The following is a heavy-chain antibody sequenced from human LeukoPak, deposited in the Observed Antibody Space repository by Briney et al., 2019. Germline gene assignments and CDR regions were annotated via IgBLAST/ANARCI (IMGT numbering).Heavy chain of an antibody. V-gene: IGHV3-64*01. D-gene: IGHD6-19*01. CDR1: GFIFSSYG. CDR3: ARSVSSGWLQRYYYYYMDV. CDR2: ISSNGDST. Sequence: PGGSLRLSCAASGFIFSSYGMHWVRQAPGKGLEYVSAISSNGDSTYYANSVKGRFTISRDNSKNTLYLQMGSLRAEDMAVYYCARSVSSGWLQRYYYYYMDVWGKGTTVTVSS. J-gene: IGHJ6*03.